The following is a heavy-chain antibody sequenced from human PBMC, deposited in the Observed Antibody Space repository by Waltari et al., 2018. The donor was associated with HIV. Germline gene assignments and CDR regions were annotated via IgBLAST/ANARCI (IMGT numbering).Heavy chain of an antibody. D-gene: IGHD6-13*01. CDR2: INHSGST. CDR1: GGSFSGYY. J-gene: IGHJ5*02. Sequence: QVQLQQWGAGLLKPSETLSLTCAVYGGSFSGYYWSWIRQPPGKGLEWIGEINHSGSTNYNPSLKSRVTISVDTSKNQFSLKLSSVTAADTAVYYCARGPRLEQQDNWFDPWGQGTLVTVSS. V-gene: IGHV4-34*01. CDR3: ARGPRLEQQDNWFDP.